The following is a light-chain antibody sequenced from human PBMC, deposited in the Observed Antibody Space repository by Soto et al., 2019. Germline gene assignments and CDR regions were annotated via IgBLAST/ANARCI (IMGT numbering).Light chain of an antibody. CDR1: SSDVGSYNL. J-gene: IGLJ1*01. V-gene: IGLV2-23*02. CDR3: CSYAGSSTYV. CDR2: EVT. Sequence: QSVLTQPASVSGSPGQSITISCTGTSSDVGSYNLVSWYQQHPGKAPKFMIFEVTQRPSGVSNRFSGSKSGNTASLTISGLQAEDEADYYCCSYAGSSTYVFGTGTTVTVL.